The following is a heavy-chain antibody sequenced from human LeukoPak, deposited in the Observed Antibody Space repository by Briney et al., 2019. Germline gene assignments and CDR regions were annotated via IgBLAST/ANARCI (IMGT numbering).Heavy chain of an antibody. Sequence: SETLSLTCTVSGDSISSSSYYWGWIRQPPGKGLEWIGTIYYSGSTSYNPSLKSRVTISVDTSKNQFSLKLTSVTAADTAVYYCAPGHSSYWAGYWGQGTLVTVSS. CDR3: APGHSSYWAGY. D-gene: IGHD6-13*01. CDR1: GDSISSSSYY. CDR2: IYYSGST. J-gene: IGHJ4*02. V-gene: IGHV4-39*07.